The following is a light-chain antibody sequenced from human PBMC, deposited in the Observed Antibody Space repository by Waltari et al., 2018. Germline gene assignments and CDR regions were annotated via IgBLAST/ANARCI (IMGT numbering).Light chain of an antibody. V-gene: IGLV1-40*01. J-gene: IGLJ3*02. CDR2: GNT. CDR3: QSFDSSLSASV. CDR1: SSNFGANYD. Sequence: QSVLTQPPSMSGAPGQKVTIPCTGGSSNFGANYDVHWYQQFPGTAPKLPIFGNTNRPSGVPGRFSGSRSGTSASLAIAGLQSEDEAVYYCQSFDSSLSASVFGGGTKLTVL.